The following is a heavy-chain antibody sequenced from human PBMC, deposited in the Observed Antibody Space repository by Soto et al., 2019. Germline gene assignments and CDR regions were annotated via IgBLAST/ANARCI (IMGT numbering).Heavy chain of an antibody. Sequence: QVQLVESGGGVVQPGRSLRLSCAASGFTFSSYGMHWVRQAPVKGLELVAVISYDGSNKYYADSVKGRFTISRDNSKNKLYLQMNSLIAEDTAVYYCANLYSSSLDDWGQGTLVTDSS. CDR3: ANLYSSSLDD. CDR1: GFTFSSYG. D-gene: IGHD6-6*01. V-gene: IGHV3-30*18. CDR2: ISYDGSNK. J-gene: IGHJ4*02.